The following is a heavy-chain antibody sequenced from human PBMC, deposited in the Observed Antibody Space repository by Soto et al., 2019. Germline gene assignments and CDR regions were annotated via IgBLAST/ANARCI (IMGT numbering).Heavy chain of an antibody. CDR3: AKPRRVQMGGGGGAFDI. CDR2: ISGSGGST. J-gene: IGHJ3*02. Sequence: PGGSLRLSCAASGFAFSSYAMSWVRQAPGKGLEWVSAISGSGGSTYYADSVKGRFTISRDNSKNTLYLQMNSLRAEDTAVYYCAKPRRVQMGGGGGAFDIWGQGTMVTVSS. CDR1: GFAFSSYA. D-gene: IGHD3-16*01. V-gene: IGHV3-23*01.